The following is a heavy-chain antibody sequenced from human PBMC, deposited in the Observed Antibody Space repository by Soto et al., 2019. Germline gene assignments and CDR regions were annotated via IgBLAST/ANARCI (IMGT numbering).Heavy chain of an antibody. D-gene: IGHD6-6*01. CDR3: TRGGIAARRPPYYYYGMDV. CDR2: IRSKADGGTT. Sequence: GGSLRLSCTASGFTFGDYAMSWVRQAPGKGLEWVGFIRSKADGGTTEYAASVKGRFTISRDDSKSIAYLQMNSLKTEDTAVYYCTRGGIAARRPPYYYYGMDVWGQGTTVTVSS. CDR1: GFTFGDYA. V-gene: IGHV3-49*04. J-gene: IGHJ6*02.